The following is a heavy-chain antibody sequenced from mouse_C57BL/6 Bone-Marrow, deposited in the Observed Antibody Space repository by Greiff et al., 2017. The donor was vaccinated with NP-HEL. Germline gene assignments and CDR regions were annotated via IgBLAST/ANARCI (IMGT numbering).Heavy chain of an antibody. CDR3: ASVRYYSDAMDY. V-gene: IGHV1-64*01. CDR1: GYTFTSYW. CDR2: IHPNSGST. D-gene: IGHD1-1*01. Sequence: VQLQQPGAELVKPGASVKLSCKASGYTFTSYWMHWVKQRPGQGLEWIGMIHPNSGSTNYNEKFKSKATLTVDKSSSTAYMQLSSLTSEDSAVYYCASVRYYSDAMDYWGQGTSVTVSS. J-gene: IGHJ4*01.